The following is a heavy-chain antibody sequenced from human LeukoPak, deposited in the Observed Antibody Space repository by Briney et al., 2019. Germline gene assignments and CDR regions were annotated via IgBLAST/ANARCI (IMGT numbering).Heavy chain of an antibody. CDR3: ARDKRDTAMVPDAFDI. D-gene: IGHD5-18*01. V-gene: IGHV3-53*01. J-gene: IGHJ3*02. Sequence: RSLRLSCAASGFTVSSNYMSWVSQAPGEGLERVSVPYSGGSTYYADSVKGRFTISRDNSKNTLYLHMNSLRAEDTAVYYCARDKRDTAMVPDAFDIWGQGTMVTVSS. CDR2: PYSGGST. CDR1: GFTVSSNY.